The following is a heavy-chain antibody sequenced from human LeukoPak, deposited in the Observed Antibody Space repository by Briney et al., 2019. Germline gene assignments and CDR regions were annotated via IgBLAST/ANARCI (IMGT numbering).Heavy chain of an antibody. CDR1: GYTFTSYY. D-gene: IGHD3-22*01. Sequence: ASVKVSCKASGYTFTSYYMHWVRQAPGQGLEWMGIINPSGGSTSYAQKFQGRVTMTRDMPTSTVYMELSSLRSEDTAVYYCARDRMYYYDSSGYYLLYWGQGTLVTVSS. CDR2: INPSGGST. J-gene: IGHJ4*02. CDR3: ARDRMYYYDSSGYYLLY. V-gene: IGHV1-46*01.